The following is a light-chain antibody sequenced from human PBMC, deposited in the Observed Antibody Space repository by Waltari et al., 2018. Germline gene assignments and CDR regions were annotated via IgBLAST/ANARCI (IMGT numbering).Light chain of an antibody. Sequence: IVLTQSPDSLALSLGERATIRCRSSQRVLSSTNSNNYLAWYQQSPGQPPKLLFFWASTRVSGVPDRFDGSGSGTDFTHTISSLQAEDLAVYYCQQYYTTPCTFGQGTRLEIK. CDR3: QQYYTTPCT. V-gene: IGKV4-1*01. J-gene: IGKJ2*02. CDR2: WAS. CDR1: QRVLSSTNSNNY.